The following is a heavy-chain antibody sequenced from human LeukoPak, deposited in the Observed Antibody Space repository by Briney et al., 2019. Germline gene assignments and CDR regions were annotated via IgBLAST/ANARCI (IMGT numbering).Heavy chain of an antibody. D-gene: IGHD3-22*01. CDR1: GFTFSTYS. Sequence: GGSLRLSCAASGFTFSTYSMNWVRQAPGKGLEWVSSISTSSSYIYYADSVKGRFTISRDNAKNSLYLQMHSLRAEDTAVYYCARIGTDYYDSSGPLDYWGQGTLVTVSS. V-gene: IGHV3-21*01. CDR2: ISTSSSYI. CDR3: ARIGTDYYDSSGPLDY. J-gene: IGHJ4*02.